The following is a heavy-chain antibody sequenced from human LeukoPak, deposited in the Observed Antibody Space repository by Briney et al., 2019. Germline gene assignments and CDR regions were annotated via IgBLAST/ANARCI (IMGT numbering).Heavy chain of an antibody. CDR2: INSDGSST. CDR3: ARGRTKIVVVPAAIPANFDY. V-gene: IGHV3-74*01. CDR1: GFTFSSYW. J-gene: IGHJ4*02. D-gene: IGHD2-2*02. Sequence: GGSLRLSCAASGFTFSSYWKHWVRQAPGKGLVWVSRINSDGSSTSYADSVKGRFTISRDNAKNTLYLQMNSLRAEDTAVYYCARGRTKIVVVPAAIPANFDYWGQGTLVTVSS.